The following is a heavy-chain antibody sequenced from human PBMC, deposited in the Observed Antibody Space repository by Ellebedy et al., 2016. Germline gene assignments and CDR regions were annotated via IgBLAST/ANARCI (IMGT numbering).Heavy chain of an antibody. CDR2: ISWNSGSI. CDR1: GFTFDDYA. Sequence: SLKISXAASGFTFDDYAMHWVRQAPGKGLEWVSGISWNSGSIGYADSVKGRFTISRDNAKNSLYLQMNSLRAEDTALYYCAKFGRSGSGWSAYYYYYGMDVWGQGTTVTVSS. V-gene: IGHV3-9*01. J-gene: IGHJ6*02. CDR3: AKFGRSGSGWSAYYYYYGMDV. D-gene: IGHD6-19*01.